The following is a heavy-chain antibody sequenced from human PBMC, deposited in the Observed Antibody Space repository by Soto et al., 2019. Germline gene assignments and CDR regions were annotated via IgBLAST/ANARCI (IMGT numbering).Heavy chain of an antibody. V-gene: IGHV1-69*12. D-gene: IGHD6-13*01. CDR2: IITIFGTA. Sequence: QVQLVQSGAEVKKPGSSVKVSCKASGGTFSSYAISWVRQAPGQGLEWMGGIITIFGTATYAQKFQGRVTMTADESTSTAYMELSRLRSEDTAVYYCARDRPPLPTPEESAAGDYYYGMDVWGQGTTVTVSS. CDR3: ARDRPPLPTPEESAAGDYYYGMDV. J-gene: IGHJ6*02. CDR1: GGTFSSYA.